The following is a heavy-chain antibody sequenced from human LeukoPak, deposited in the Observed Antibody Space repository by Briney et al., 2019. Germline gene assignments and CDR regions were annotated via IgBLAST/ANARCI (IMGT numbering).Heavy chain of an antibody. J-gene: IGHJ3*02. CDR2: ISGGGGST. V-gene: IGHV3-23*01. Sequence: PGGSLRLSCAASGFTFSHHAMNWVRQAPGKGLGWVSTISGGGGSTYYADSVKGRFTISRDNSKNTLYLQMNSLRADDTAIYYCASDVDIGGAFDIWGQGTMVTVSS. CDR3: ASDVDIGGAFDI. CDR1: GFTFSHHA. D-gene: IGHD3-16*01.